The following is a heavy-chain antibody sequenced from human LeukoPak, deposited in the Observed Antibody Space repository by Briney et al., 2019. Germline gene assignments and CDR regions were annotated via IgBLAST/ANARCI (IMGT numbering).Heavy chain of an antibody. CDR1: GFTFSSYW. J-gene: IGHJ4*02. CDR2: INSDGSST. CDR3: ARSGIAAAHDY. D-gene: IGHD6-13*01. Sequence: GGSLRLSCAASGFTFSSYWMHWVRQAPGKGLVWVSRINSDGSSTSYADSVKGRFTISRDNAKNTLYLQMNSLRAEDTAVYYCARSGIAAAHDYWGQGTLVTVSS. V-gene: IGHV3-74*01.